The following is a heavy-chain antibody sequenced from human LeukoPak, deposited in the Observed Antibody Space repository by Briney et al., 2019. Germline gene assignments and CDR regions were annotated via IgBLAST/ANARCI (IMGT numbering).Heavy chain of an antibody. Sequence: VASVKVSCKASGGTFSSYAISWVRQAPGQGLEWMGGIIPIFGTANYAQKFQGRVTITADESTSTAYMELSSLRSEDTAVYYCARDTIRSGSGLGWGQGTLVTVSS. J-gene: IGHJ4*02. D-gene: IGHD3-10*01. V-gene: IGHV1-69*13. CDR2: IIPIFGTA. CDR3: ARDTIRSGSGLG. CDR1: GGTFSSYA.